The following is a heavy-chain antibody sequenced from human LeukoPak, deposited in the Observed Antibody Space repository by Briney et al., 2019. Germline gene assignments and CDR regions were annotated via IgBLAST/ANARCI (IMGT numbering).Heavy chain of an antibody. CDR3: ARGSRITIFGVVIIGFDP. CDR1: GYTFTSYD. J-gene: IGHJ5*02. V-gene: IGHV1-8*01. CDR2: MNPNSGNT. Sequence: GASVKVSCKASGYTFTSYDINWVRQATGQGLEWMGWMNPNSGNTGNAQKFQGRVTMTRNTSISTAYMELSSLRSEDTAVYYCARGSRITIFGVVIIGFDPWGQGTLVTVSS. D-gene: IGHD3-3*01.